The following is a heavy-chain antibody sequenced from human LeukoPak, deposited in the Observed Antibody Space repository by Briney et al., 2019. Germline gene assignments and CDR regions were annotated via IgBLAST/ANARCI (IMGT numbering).Heavy chain of an antibody. Sequence: SEALSLTCAVSGYSISSGYYWGWIRQPPGKGLEWIGSIYHSGSTYYNPSLKSRVTISVDTSKNQFSLKLSSVTAADTAVYYCARHGFDWFLYYFDYWGQGTLVTVSS. CDR2: IYHSGST. CDR1: GYSISSGYY. V-gene: IGHV4-38-2*01. J-gene: IGHJ4*02. CDR3: ARHGFDWFLYYFDY. D-gene: IGHD3-9*01.